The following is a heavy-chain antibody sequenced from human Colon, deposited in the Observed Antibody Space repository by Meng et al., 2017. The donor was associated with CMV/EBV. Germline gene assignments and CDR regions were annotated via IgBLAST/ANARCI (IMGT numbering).Heavy chain of an antibody. V-gene: IGHV3-11*01. Sequence: GESLKISCSASGFPLSDYYIMWIRQAPGKGLEYVAYISTSGSTVYYADSVMGRLTISRDNINNVVTLHMTSLRGDDAGVYYCARGNTGADFYFFGLDLWGQGTTVTVSS. CDR2: ISTSGSTV. CDR1: GFPLSDYY. J-gene: IGHJ6*02. D-gene: IGHD1-14*01. CDR3: ARGNTGADFYFFGLDL.